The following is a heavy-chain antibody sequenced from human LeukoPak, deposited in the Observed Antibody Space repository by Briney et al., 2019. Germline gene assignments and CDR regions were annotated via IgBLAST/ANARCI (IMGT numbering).Heavy chain of an antibody. J-gene: IGHJ4*02. D-gene: IGHD4-23*01. Sequence: GGSLRLSCAASGCTFSSYWMNWVRQAPGKGQVWVSRIASDGSSTTYADSMKGRFSISRDNAKNTLYLQMNSLRVEDTAVYYCARGRPHGNDYWGQGTLVTVSS. V-gene: IGHV3-74*01. CDR2: IASDGSST. CDR3: ARGRPHGNDY. CDR1: GCTFSSYW.